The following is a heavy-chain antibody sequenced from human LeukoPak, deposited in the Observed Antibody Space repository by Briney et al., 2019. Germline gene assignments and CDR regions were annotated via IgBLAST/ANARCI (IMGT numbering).Heavy chain of an antibody. J-gene: IGHJ3*02. CDR3: ARGSNPRGAFDI. Sequence: KASETLSLTCAVYGGSFSGYYWSWIRQPPGKGLDGIGEINHIGSTNYNPSLNSRVTISVDTSTTQFSLKLSSVTAADTAVYYCARGSNPRGAFDIWGQGTLVTVSS. CDR1: GGSFSGYY. V-gene: IGHV4-34*01. CDR2: INHIGST.